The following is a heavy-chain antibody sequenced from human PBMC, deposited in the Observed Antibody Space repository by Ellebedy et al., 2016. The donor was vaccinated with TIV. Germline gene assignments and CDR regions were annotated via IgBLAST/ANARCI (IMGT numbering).Heavy chain of an antibody. Sequence: GGSLRLSCAASGFTFSNYAMSWVRQAPGKGLEWVSAISGSGGSTYYADSVKGRFTISRDNSKNTLYLQMNSLRAEDTAVYYCAKVLERYDSSGYSSDFDYWGQGTLVTVSS. V-gene: IGHV3-23*01. CDR1: GFTFSNYA. CDR3: AKVLERYDSSGYSSDFDY. CDR2: ISGSGGST. D-gene: IGHD3-22*01. J-gene: IGHJ4*02.